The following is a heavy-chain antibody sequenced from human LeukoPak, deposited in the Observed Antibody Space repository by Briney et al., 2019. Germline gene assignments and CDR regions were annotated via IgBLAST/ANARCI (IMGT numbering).Heavy chain of an antibody. D-gene: IGHD1-14*01. CDR1: GYSISSGYY. J-gene: IGHJ4*02. Sequence: SETLSLTCTVSGYSISSGYYWGWIRQPPGKGLEWIGSIYYSGSTYYNPSLKSRVTISVDTSKNHFSLRLSSLTAADTAVYYCALGPNPYYFDAWGQGTQVTVSS. CDR2: IYYSGST. CDR3: ALGPNPYYFDA. V-gene: IGHV4-38-2*02.